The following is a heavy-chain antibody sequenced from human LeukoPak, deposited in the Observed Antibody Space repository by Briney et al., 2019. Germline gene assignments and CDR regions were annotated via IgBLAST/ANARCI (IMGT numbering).Heavy chain of an antibody. CDR2: FSGSGGAT. V-gene: IGHV3-23*01. J-gene: IGHJ6*03. CDR1: GFTFSSYA. D-gene: IGHD2-8*01. CDR3: ANGNRCTSPNCLGYYYFYMDV. Sequence: GGSLRLSCAASGFTFSSYAMNWVRQAPGRGLEWVSGFSGSGGATYYADSVKGRFTISRDNSKNTLYLQMNSLRAEDTAVYYCANGNRCTSPNCLGYYYFYMDVWGKGTTVTVS.